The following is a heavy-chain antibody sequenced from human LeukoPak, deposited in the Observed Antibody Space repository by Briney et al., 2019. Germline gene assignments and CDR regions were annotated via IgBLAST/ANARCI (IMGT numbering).Heavy chain of an antibody. CDR1: GFTFSSYG. D-gene: IGHD6-6*01. J-gene: IGHJ4*02. CDR3: AKEGAASRLGLPEFEDY. Sequence: GGSLRLSCAASGFTFSSYGMHWVRQAPGKGLEWVVVISYDGSNKYYADSVKGRFTISRDNSKNTLYLQMNSLRAEDTAVYYCAKEGAASRLGLPEFEDYWGQGTLVTVSS. V-gene: IGHV3-30*18. CDR2: ISYDGSNK.